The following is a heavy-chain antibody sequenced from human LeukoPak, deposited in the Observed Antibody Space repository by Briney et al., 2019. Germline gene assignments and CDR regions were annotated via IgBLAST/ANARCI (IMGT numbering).Heavy chain of an antibody. CDR3: ARPGYSYARIYYYMDV. CDR2: INHSGST. Sequence: PSETLSLTCAVYGGSFSGYYWSWIRQPPGKGLEWIGEINHSGSTNYNPSLKSRVTISVDTSKNQFSLKLSSVTAADTAVYYCARPGYSYARIYYYMDVWGKGTMVTVSS. D-gene: IGHD5-18*01. CDR1: GGSFSGYY. J-gene: IGHJ6*03. V-gene: IGHV4-34*01.